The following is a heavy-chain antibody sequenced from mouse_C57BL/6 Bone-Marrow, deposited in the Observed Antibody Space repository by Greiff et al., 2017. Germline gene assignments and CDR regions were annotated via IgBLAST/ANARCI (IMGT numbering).Heavy chain of an antibody. D-gene: IGHD2-4*01. CDR3: ARHDDYASYYFDY. Sequence: EVQLQQSGPELVKPGASVKISCKASGYTFTDYYMNWVKQSHGKSLEWIGDINPNNGGTNYNQKFKGKATLTVDKTSSTAYMELRSLTSEASAVYYCARHDDYASYYFDYWGQGTTLTVAS. J-gene: IGHJ2*01. CDR1: GYTFTDYY. V-gene: IGHV1-26*01. CDR2: INPNNGGT.